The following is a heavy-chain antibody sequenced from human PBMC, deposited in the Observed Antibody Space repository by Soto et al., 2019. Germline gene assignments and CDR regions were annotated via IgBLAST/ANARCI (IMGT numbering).Heavy chain of an antibody. Sequence: SLTCIVSGGAISLYYWSWIRQSPGKGLEWIGHIYYSGSTNYNPSLKSRVTISVDTSKNQFSLKLNSMTAADTAVYYCARHNYGSGSTYFDYWGQGALVTVSS. D-gene: IGHD3-10*01. CDR1: GGAISLYY. CDR3: ARHNYGSGSTYFDY. CDR2: IYYSGST. J-gene: IGHJ4*02. V-gene: IGHV4-59*08.